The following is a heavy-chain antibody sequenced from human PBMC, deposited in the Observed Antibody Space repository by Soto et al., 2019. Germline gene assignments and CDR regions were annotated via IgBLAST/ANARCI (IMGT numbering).Heavy chain of an antibody. V-gene: IGHV4-30-2*05. CDR1: GDTISTGGYT. D-gene: IGHD3-10*01. J-gene: IGHJ4*02. CDR2: IYYSGST. CDR3: ARAQGSGFLVS. Sequence: SETLSLTCDVSGDTISTGGYTWAWIRQPPGKALEWIGYIYYSGSTYYNPSLKSRVTISVDTSKNQFSLKLSSVTAADTAVYYCARAQGSGFLVSWGQGTLVTVSS.